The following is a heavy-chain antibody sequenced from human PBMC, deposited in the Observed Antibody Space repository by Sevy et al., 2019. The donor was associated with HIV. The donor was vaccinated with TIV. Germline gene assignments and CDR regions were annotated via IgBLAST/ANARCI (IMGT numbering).Heavy chain of an antibody. D-gene: IGHD6-19*01. J-gene: IGHJ6*03. Sequence: GGSLRLSCAASGFTFSSYAMSWVRQAPGKGLEWVSAISGSGGSTYYADSVKGRFTISRDNSKNTLYLQMNSLRAEDTAVYYCAKGSSRVAGPLIYYYYYYMDVWGKGTTVTVSS. CDR1: GFTFSSYA. CDR3: AKGSSRVAGPLIYYYYYYMDV. CDR2: ISGSGGST. V-gene: IGHV3-23*01.